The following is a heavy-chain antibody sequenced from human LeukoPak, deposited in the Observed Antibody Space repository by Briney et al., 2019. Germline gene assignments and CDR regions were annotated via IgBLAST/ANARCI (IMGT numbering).Heavy chain of an antibody. J-gene: IGHJ5*02. CDR2: IYSGGST. CDR3: ARDGRIAAAGTLGWFDP. D-gene: IGHD6-13*01. Sequence: GGSLRLSCAASGFTVSSNYMSWVRQAPGKGLEWVSVIYSGGSTYYADSVKGRLTISRDNAKNSLYLQMNSLRAEDTAVYYCARDGRIAAAGTLGWFDPWGQGTLVTVSS. CDR1: GFTVSSNY. V-gene: IGHV3-66*01.